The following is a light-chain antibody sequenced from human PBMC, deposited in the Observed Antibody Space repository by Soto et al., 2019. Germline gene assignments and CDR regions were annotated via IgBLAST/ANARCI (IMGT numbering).Light chain of an antibody. Sequence: EIGVTQSPGTLSLSPGERATLSCRASQSLSSTYLAWYQQKPGQAPRHLIYGASSRATGLPDRFSGSGSETDRTLTILSLEPEDFAVYYCQQYGTSPPGRTFGPGTKVDI. CDR3: QQYGTSPPGRT. CDR1: QSLSSTY. CDR2: GAS. J-gene: IGKJ3*01. V-gene: IGKV3-20*01.